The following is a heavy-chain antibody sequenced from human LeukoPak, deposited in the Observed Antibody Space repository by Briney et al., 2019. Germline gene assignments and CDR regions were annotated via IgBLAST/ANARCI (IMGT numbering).Heavy chain of an antibody. CDR3: ARGGN. Sequence: PSETLSLTCTVSGGSISRYYWSWIRQPPGKGLEWIGSFYYSGRTNYNPSLKSRVTISVDTSKNQFSLKLSSVTAADTAVYYCARGGNWGQGTLVTVSS. J-gene: IGHJ4*02. CDR1: GGSISRYY. V-gene: IGHV4-59*01. CDR2: FYYSGRT.